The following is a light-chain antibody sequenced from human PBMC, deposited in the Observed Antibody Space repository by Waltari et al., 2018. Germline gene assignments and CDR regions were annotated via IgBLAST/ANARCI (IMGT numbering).Light chain of an antibody. J-gene: IGKJ4*01. CDR3: QQYNSYSLLS. V-gene: IGKV1-5*03. CDR1: QSISKG. Sequence: DIQMTQSPSTLSASVGDRVIFSCRASQSISKGSAWYQPKPGKGPTPLIYKASTLESGVPSRFSGSGSGTEFPRTSSSLKPEEFATYYCQQYNSYSLLSFGGGTKVEIK. CDR2: KAS.